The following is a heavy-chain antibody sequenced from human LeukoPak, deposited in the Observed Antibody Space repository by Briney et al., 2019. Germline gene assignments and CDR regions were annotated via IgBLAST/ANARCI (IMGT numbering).Heavy chain of an antibody. V-gene: IGHV3-33*01. CDR3: ARDQHYDILTGIDY. CDR2: IWYDGSNK. J-gene: IGHJ4*02. Sequence: GGSLRLSCAASGFTFSSYGMHWVRQAPGKGLEWVAVIWYDGSNKYYADSVKGRFTISRVNSKNTLYLQMNSLRAEDTAVYYCARDQHYDILTGIDYWGQGTLVTVSS. CDR1: GFTFSSYG. D-gene: IGHD3-9*01.